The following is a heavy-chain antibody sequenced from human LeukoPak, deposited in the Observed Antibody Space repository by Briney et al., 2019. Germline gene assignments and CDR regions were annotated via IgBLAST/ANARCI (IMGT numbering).Heavy chain of an antibody. CDR2: ISYDGSNK. D-gene: IGHD3-3*01. Sequence: PGGSLRLSCAASGFTFSSYGVHWVRQAPGKGLEWGAVISYDGSNKYYADSVKGRFTISRDNSKNTLYLQMNSLRAEDTAVYYCAKDWFLEWLLPSSFFDYWGQGTLVTVSS. CDR1: GFTFSSYG. V-gene: IGHV3-30*18. J-gene: IGHJ4*02. CDR3: AKDWFLEWLLPSSFFDY.